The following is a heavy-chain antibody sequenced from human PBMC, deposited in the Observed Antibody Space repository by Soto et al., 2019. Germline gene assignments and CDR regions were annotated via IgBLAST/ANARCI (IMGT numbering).Heavy chain of an antibody. V-gene: IGHV1-18*01. J-gene: IGHJ4*02. CDR1: GYSFTTYG. CDR2: ISAYGTTT. Sequence: QVQLVQSGAEVKKPGASVQVSCKASGYSFTTYGFSWVRQAPGQGLEWRGWISAYGTTTDYAQSLQGRVTLTTDTSTSTTYMELRSLRADDTAVYYCTGEQGIAAPGRGLGDYWGQGTLVTVSS. CDR3: TGEQGIAAPGRGLGDY. D-gene: IGHD6-13*01.